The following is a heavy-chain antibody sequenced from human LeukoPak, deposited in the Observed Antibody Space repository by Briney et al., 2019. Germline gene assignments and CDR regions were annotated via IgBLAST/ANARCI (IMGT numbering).Heavy chain of an antibody. D-gene: IGHD4-17*01. Sequence: GGSLRLSCSASGFTFSSYAMHWVRQAPGKGLEWVANIKQDGSEKNYVDSVKGRFIISRDNAKNSMYLQMNSLRGDDTAVYYCARDVEDYGDYYFDYWGQGTLVTVSS. CDR1: GFTFSSYA. CDR3: ARDVEDYGDYYFDY. J-gene: IGHJ4*02. CDR2: IKQDGSEK. V-gene: IGHV3-7*04.